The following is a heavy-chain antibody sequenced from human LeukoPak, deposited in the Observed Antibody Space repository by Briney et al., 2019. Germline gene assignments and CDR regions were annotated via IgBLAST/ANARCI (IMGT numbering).Heavy chain of an antibody. V-gene: IGHV4-59*01. Sequence: GSLRLSCAASGFTFSSYSMNWIRQPPGKGLEWIGYIYYSGSTNYNPSLKSRVTISVDTSKNQFSLKLSSVTAADTAVYYCARGARVGATFDYWGQGTLVTVSS. CDR2: IYYSGST. J-gene: IGHJ4*02. CDR1: GFTFSSYS. CDR3: ARGARVGATFDY. D-gene: IGHD1-26*01.